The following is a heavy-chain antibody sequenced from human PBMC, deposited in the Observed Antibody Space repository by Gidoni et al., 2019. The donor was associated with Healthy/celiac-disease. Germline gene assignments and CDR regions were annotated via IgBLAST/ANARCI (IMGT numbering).Heavy chain of an antibody. CDR1: GGSISSYY. Sequence: QVQLQESGPGLVKPSETLSLTCTVSGGSISSYYWRWIRQPPGKGLEWIGYIYYSGSTNYNPSLKSRVTISVDTSKNQFSLKLSSVTAADTAVYYCARDISSSFREYYYGMDVWGQGTTVTVSS. CDR2: IYYSGST. V-gene: IGHV4-59*01. CDR3: ARDISSSFREYYYGMDV. D-gene: IGHD6-13*01. J-gene: IGHJ6*02.